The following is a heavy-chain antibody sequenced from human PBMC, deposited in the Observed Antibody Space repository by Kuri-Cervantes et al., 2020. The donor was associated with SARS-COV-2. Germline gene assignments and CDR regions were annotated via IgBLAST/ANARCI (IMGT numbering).Heavy chain of an antibody. CDR3: ARDIGSGWYDYYYYYGMEV. Sequence: SETLSLTCTVSGGSISSYYWSWIRQPAGKGLERVGRIYTSGSTNYNPSLKSRVTMSVDTSKNQFSLKLSSVTAADTAVYYCARDIGSGWYDYYYYYGMEVWGQGTTVTVSS. V-gene: IGHV4-4*07. J-gene: IGHJ6*02. D-gene: IGHD6-19*01. CDR2: IYTSGST. CDR1: GGSISSYY.